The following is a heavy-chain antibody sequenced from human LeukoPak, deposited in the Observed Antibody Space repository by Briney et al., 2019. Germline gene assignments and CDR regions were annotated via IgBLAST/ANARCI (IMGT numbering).Heavy chain of an antibody. CDR3: ARPRGGGQQLSLIDY. J-gene: IGHJ4*02. Sequence: GESLKVSCKGSGYSFTSYWIGWVRQMPGKGLEWMGIIYPGDSDTRYSPSFQGQVTISADMSISTAYLQWSSLKASDTAMYYCARPRGGGQQLSLIDYWGQGTLVTVSS. V-gene: IGHV5-51*01. D-gene: IGHD6-13*01. CDR1: GYSFTSYW. CDR2: IYPGDSDT.